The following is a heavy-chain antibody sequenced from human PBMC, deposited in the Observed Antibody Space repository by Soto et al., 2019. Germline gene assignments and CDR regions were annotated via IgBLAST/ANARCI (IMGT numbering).Heavy chain of an antibody. CDR2: IYYSGST. CDR1: GGSISSYY. D-gene: IGHD3-3*01. V-gene: IGHV4-59*08. J-gene: IGHJ4*02. Sequence: SETLSLTCTVSGGSISSYYWSWIRQPPGKGLEWIGYIYYSGSTNYNPSLKSRVTISVDTSKNQFSLKLSSVTAADTAVYYCARLMDYDFWSGSYFDYWGQGTLVTVSS. CDR3: ARLMDYDFWSGSYFDY.